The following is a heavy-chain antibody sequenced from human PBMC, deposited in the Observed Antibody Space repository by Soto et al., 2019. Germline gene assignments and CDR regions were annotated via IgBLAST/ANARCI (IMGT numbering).Heavy chain of an antibody. J-gene: IGHJ4*02. Sequence: QVQLVESGGGVAQPGRSLRLSCAASGFTFSSHSMHWVRQAPGKGLEWVAVISFDGSYKYYADSVKGRFTISRDNSKNPLYLQMTSLRAEDTAVYYCARGARITVAGTSFDYWGQGTLVTVSS. V-gene: IGHV3-30-3*01. CDR1: GFTFSSHS. CDR2: ISFDGSYK. D-gene: IGHD6-19*01. CDR3: ARGARITVAGTSFDY.